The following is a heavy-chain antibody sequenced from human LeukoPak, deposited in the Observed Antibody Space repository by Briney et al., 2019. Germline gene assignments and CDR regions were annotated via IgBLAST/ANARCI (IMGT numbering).Heavy chain of an antibody. D-gene: IGHD3-22*01. CDR2: IYYTGST. CDR1: GGSIRETY. V-gene: IGHV4-59*12. J-gene: IGHJ4*02. CDR3: ARSQDSSGYSRLFEY. Sequence: PSETLSLTCSVSGGSIRETYWTWIRQPPGKGLEWIGYIYYTGSTNYNPSLKSRVTISVDTSKNQFSLKLSSVTAADTAVYYCARSQDSSGYSRLFEYWGQGTLVTVSS.